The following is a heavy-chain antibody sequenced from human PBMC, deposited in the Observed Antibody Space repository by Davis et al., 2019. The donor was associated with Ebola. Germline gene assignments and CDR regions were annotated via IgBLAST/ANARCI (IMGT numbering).Heavy chain of an antibody. J-gene: IGHJ4*02. V-gene: IGHV1-46*01. CDR2: INPGTDNT. CDR3: ARVVGQVVDY. CDR1: GYPFTSYF. Sequence: ASVKVSCKTSGYPFTSYFVHWVRQAPGQEFEWMGLINPGTDNTTYARIFQGRVTVTRDTSTSTVYMELSSLKPEDTAVYYCARVVGQVVDYWGRGTLVTVSS. D-gene: IGHD6-6*01.